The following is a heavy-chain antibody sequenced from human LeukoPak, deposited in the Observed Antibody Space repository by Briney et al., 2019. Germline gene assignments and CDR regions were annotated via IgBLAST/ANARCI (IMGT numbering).Heavy chain of an antibody. V-gene: IGHV5-51*01. CDR3: ARHQASGRWSLFDY. D-gene: IGHD2-15*01. J-gene: IGHJ4*02. CDR2: FYPDDSDT. CDR1: GYSFTDYW. Sequence: KLGESLKISCKGSGYSFTDYWIGWVRQMPGKGLEWMGIFYPDDSDTRYNPSFQGQVTISADKSISTAYLQWSSLKASDTAMYYCARHQASGRWSLFDYWGQGTLVTVSS.